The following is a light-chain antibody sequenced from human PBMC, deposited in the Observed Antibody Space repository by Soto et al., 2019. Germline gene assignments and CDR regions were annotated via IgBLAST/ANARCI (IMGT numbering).Light chain of an antibody. CDR2: AAS. J-gene: IGKJ1*01. CDR1: QSISSW. V-gene: IGKV1-39*01. Sequence: DIHMTQSPSTLSASVGDRVTITCRASQSISSWLAWYQQKPGKAPKLLIYAASNLQSGVPSRFSGSGSGTDFTLTISSLQPEDFATYFCQQSYSTPPWTFGQGTKVDIK. CDR3: QQSYSTPPWT.